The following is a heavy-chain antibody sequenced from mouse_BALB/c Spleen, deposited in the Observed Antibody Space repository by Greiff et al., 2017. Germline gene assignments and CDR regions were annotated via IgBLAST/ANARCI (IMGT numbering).Heavy chain of an antibody. J-gene: IGHJ3*01. Sequence: VQLKESGGGLVKPGGSLKLSCAASGFTFSSYAMSWVRQTPEKRLEWVASISSGGSTYYPDSVKGRFTISRDNARNILYLQMSSLRSEDTAMYYCARVLITWFAYWGQGTLVTVSA. CDR2: ISSGGST. CDR1: GFTFSSYA. D-gene: IGHD2-4*01. V-gene: IGHV5-6-5*01. CDR3: ARVLITWFAY.